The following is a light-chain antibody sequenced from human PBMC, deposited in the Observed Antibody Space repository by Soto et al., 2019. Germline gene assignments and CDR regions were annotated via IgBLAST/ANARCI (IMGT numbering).Light chain of an antibody. Sequence: EIGLTQSPGTLSLSPGERATLSCRASQSVTSSYLAWYQQKPGQAPRLLIYGASSRATGIPDRFSGSGSETDFTLTISRLEPEDFAVFYCQQYGSSPWTFGQGTKVEIK. CDR3: QQYGSSPWT. CDR2: GAS. CDR1: QSVTSSY. V-gene: IGKV3-20*01. J-gene: IGKJ1*01.